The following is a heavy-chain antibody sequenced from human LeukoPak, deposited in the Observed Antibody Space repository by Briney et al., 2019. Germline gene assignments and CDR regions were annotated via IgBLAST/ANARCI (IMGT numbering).Heavy chain of an antibody. Sequence: SETLSLICTVSGGSINNYYWHWIRQPPGKGLEWIGYIYYRGSTNYNPSLKSRVTISVDRSKNQFSLRLSSVTAADTAVYYCARGRRYYDSSGRYFDFWGQGTLVTVSS. D-gene: IGHD3-22*01. CDR2: IYYRGST. CDR3: ARGRRYYDSSGRYFDF. CDR1: GGSINNYY. V-gene: IGHV4-59*08. J-gene: IGHJ4*02.